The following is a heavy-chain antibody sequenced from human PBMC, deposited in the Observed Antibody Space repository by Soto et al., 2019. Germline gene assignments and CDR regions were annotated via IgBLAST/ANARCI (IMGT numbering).Heavy chain of an antibody. D-gene: IGHD5-18*01. CDR1: GYSFTSYW. CDR3: ARHVQRGYSDGYPLY. Sequence: GESLKISCKGSGYSFTSYWIGWVRQMPGKGLEWMGIIYPGDSDTRYSPSFQGQVTISADKSISTAYLQWSSLKASDTAMYYCARHVQRGYSDGYPLYWGQGTLVTVSS. V-gene: IGHV5-51*01. CDR2: IYPGDSDT. J-gene: IGHJ4*02.